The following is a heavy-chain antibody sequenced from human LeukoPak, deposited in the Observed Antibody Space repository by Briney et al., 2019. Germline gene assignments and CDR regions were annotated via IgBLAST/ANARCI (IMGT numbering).Heavy chain of an antibody. CDR1: GFTFSSYS. Sequence: GGSLRLSCAASGFTFSSYSMNWVRQAPGKGLEWVSSISSSSSYIYYADSVKGRFTISRDNAKNSLYLQMNGLRAEDTAVYYCARSPARLRPNWYFDLWGRGTLVTVSS. CDR3: ARSPARLRPNWYFDL. D-gene: IGHD4-17*01. V-gene: IGHV3-21*01. CDR2: ISSSSSYI. J-gene: IGHJ2*01.